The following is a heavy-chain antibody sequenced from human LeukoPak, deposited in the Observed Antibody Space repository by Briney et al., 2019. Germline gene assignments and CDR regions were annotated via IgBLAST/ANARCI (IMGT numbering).Heavy chain of an antibody. CDR2: IKQDGSEK. CDR3: ATSYDMGWLIGY. V-gene: IGHV3-7*03. Sequence: GGSLRLSCAAPGFTFGGTWMNWVRQVPGQGLEWVANIKQDGSEKFYVASVKGRFTISRDNGKSSLYLQMNSLRAEDTALYYCATSYDMGWLIGYWGQGTLVTVSS. D-gene: IGHD3/OR15-3a*01. CDR1: GFTFGGTW. J-gene: IGHJ4*02.